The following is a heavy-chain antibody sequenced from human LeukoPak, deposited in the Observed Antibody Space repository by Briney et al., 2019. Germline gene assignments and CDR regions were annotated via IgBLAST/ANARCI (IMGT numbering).Heavy chain of an antibody. V-gene: IGHV1-58*01. CDR2: IVVGSGNT. CDR1: GFTFTSSA. J-gene: IGHJ4*02. D-gene: IGHD1-26*01. CDR3: AVAVGAHPPPL. Sequence: GASVKVSCKASGFTFTSSAVQWVRQARGQRLEWIGWIVVGSGNTNYAQKFRERVTITRDMSTSTAYMELSSLRSEDTAVYYCAVAVGAHPPPLWGQGTLVTVSS.